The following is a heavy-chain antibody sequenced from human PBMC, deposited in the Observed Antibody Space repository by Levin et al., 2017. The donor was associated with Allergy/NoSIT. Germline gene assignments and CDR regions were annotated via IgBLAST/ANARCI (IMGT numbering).Heavy chain of an antibody. V-gene: IGHV3-30*18. J-gene: IGHJ4*02. CDR3: AKHWREYYYDSSGYYSGYFDY. CDR2: ISNDGIHK. D-gene: IGHD3-22*01. Sequence: LSLTCAASGFTFSDYGMHWVRQAPGKGLEWVAVISNDGIHKIYADSVKGRFTISRDNSKNTLYLQMNSLRAEDTAVYYCAKHWREYYYDSSGYYSGYFDYWGQGTLVTVSS. CDR1: GFTFSDYG.